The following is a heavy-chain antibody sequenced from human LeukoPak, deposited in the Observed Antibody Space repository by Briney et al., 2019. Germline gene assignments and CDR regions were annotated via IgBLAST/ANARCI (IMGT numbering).Heavy chain of an antibody. Sequence: GGSLRLSCAASGFTVSSNYMNWVRQAPGKGLEWVSVIYSGGSTYYADSVKGRLTISRDNSKNTLYLQMNSLRAEDTAVYYCARDEYPYCSGGSCLDYWGQGTLVTVSS. CDR3: ARDEYPYCSGGSCLDY. CDR2: IYSGGST. D-gene: IGHD2-15*01. V-gene: IGHV3-66*02. CDR1: GFTVSSNY. J-gene: IGHJ4*02.